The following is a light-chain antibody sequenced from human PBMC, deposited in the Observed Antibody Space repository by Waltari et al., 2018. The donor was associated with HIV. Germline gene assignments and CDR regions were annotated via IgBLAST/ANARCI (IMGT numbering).Light chain of an antibody. CDR3: STWDDSLKDVL. J-gene: IGLJ2*01. CDR2: RDN. CDR1: SSNVGRNA. V-gene: IGLV1-47*01. Sequence: QSALTQPPSASGTPGQRVTISCSGSSSNVGRNAVYWYQKFPGSAPQLVIYRDNERPPGVSDGVSGSKAGAAAALAISGLRSEDEADVYCSTWDDSLKDVLFGGGTKLTVL.